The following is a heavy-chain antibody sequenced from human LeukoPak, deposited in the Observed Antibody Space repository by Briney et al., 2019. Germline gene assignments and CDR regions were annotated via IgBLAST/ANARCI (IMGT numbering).Heavy chain of an antibody. J-gene: IGHJ4*02. V-gene: IGHV3-23*01. CDR3: VKGFHFDW. Sequence: GGSLRLSCVASGFGFSTHDMSWGRQTPGKGLEWVSSISGFDSGTYYTDSVKGRFTISRDTSKNTLYMQMNNLRAEDTAVYYCVKGFHFDWWGQGTLVTVSS. CDR1: GFGFSTHD. CDR2: ISGFDSGT.